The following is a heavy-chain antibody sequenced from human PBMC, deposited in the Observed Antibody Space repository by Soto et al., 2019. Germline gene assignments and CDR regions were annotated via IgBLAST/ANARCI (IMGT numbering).Heavy chain of an antibody. J-gene: IGHJ4*02. CDR2: IIPILGIA. CDR3: ARGGGIVVVTAPYDQ. D-gene: IGHD2-21*02. Sequence: SVKVSCKASGGTFSSYTISWVRQAPGQGLEWMGRIIPILGIATYAQRFLGRVTMTSDTSTSTVHMELGSLTSEDTAVYYCARGGGIVVVTAPYDQWGQGTLVTVSS. V-gene: IGHV1-69*02. CDR1: GGTFSSYT.